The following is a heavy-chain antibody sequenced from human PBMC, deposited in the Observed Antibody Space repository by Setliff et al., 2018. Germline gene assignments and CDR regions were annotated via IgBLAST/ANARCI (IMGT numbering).Heavy chain of an antibody. CDR1: GFTFSSYA. D-gene: IGHD3-3*01. CDR2: ISGYGSRT. V-gene: IGHV3-23*01. Sequence: GGSLRLSCAASGFTFSSYAMTWVRQAPGKGLEWVSGISGYGSRTYYADSVKGRFTISRDNAKNTLYLQMNSLRAEDTAVYYCARDGGLLQFLEWSRSYMDVWGKGTTVTVSS. J-gene: IGHJ6*03. CDR3: ARDGGLLQFLEWSRSYMDV.